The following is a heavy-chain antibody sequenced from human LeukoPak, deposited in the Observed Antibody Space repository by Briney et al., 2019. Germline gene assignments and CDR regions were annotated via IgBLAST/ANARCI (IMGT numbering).Heavy chain of an antibody. CDR1: GYSFTSYW. J-gene: IGHJ4*02. Sequence: GESLKISCKGSGYSFTSYWIGWVRQMPRKGMEWMGIIYPGDSDTRYGPSFQGQVTISADKSISTAYLQWSSLKASDTAMYYCARTYIWGSYRTFDYWGQGTLVTVSS. CDR3: ARTYIWGSYRTFDY. D-gene: IGHD3-16*02. CDR2: IYPGDSDT. V-gene: IGHV5-51*01.